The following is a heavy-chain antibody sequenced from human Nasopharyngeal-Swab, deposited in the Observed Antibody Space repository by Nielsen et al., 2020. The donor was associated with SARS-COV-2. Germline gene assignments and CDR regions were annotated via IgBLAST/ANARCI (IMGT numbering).Heavy chain of an antibody. D-gene: IGHD5-24*01. CDR3: ASPLAPDSYNYGFAFDI. V-gene: IGHV3-33*01. Sequence: WIRQPPGKGLEWVAVIWYDGSNKYYADSVKGRFTISRDNSKNTLYLQMNSLRAEDTAVYYCASPLAPDSYNYGFAFDIWGQGTMVTVSS. CDR2: IWYDGSNK. J-gene: IGHJ3*02.